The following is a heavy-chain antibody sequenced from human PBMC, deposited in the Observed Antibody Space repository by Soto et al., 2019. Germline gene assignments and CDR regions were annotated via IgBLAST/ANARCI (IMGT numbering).Heavy chain of an antibody. V-gene: IGHV4-31*03. J-gene: IGHJ6*02. Sequence: SETLSLTCTVSGGSISSGDYYWSWIRQHPGKGLEWIGYIYYSGSTYYNPSLKSRVTISVDTSKNQFSLKLSSVTAADTAVYYCARVSRVVNDIVVVPAARYYYYYGMDVWGQGTTVTVSS. D-gene: IGHD2-2*01. CDR1: GGSISSGDYY. CDR3: ARVSRVVNDIVVVPAARYYYYYGMDV. CDR2: IYYSGST.